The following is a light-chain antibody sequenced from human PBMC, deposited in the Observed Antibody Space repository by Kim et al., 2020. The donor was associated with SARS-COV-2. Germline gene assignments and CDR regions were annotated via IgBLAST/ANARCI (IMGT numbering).Light chain of an antibody. CDR3: QQLKSYPIT. V-gene: IGKV1-9*01. J-gene: IGKJ5*01. Sequence: DIQLTQSPSSLSASVGDRVTITCRASQDINNYLAWYQQKPGIAPKVLIYAESTLQSGVPSRFSGSGSGTEFTLTISRLQPEDFATYYCQQLKSYPITFGQGTRLEIK. CDR2: AES. CDR1: QDINNY.